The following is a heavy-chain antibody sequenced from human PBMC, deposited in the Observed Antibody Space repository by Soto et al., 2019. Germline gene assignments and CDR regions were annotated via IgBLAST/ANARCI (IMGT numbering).Heavy chain of an antibody. CDR3: ARTVTAVSQSFDY. D-gene: IGHD2-21*02. CDR1: GFTFSSYW. CDR2: IKQYGSEK. J-gene: IGHJ4*02. Sequence: PGGSRRLSCAASGFTFSSYWMSWVRQAPGRGLEWVANIKQYGSEKYYVDSVKGRFTISRDNAKNSLYLQMDSLRVEDTAVYYCARTVTAVSQSFDYWGQGTLVTVSS. V-gene: IGHV3-7*03.